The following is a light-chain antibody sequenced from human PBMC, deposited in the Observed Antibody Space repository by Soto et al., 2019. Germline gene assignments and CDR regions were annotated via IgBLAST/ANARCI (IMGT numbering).Light chain of an antibody. CDR1: SSDVGLYDY. Sequence: QSVLTHPASVSGSTGQSITISCTGTSSDVGLYDYVSWYQQHPGKAPQLMIYAVSKRPSGVSNRFSASKSANTASLFISGLQVEEEADYYCSSYTSDIPYVFGSGTKVTV. V-gene: IGLV2-14*01. J-gene: IGLJ1*01. CDR3: SSYTSDIPYV. CDR2: AVS.